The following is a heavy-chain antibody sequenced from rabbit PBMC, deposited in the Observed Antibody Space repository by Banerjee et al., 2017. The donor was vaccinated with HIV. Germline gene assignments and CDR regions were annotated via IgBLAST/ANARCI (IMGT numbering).Heavy chain of an antibody. CDR3: ARISGWGGDL. J-gene: IGHJ4*01. CDR2: INTISTNT. CDR1: GFDLSGYYY. Sequence: QEQLEESGGDLVKPEGSLTLTCKASGFDLSGYYYMCWVRQAPGKGLEWIACINTISTNTVYATWVNGRFTISSDNAQNTVDLQMNSLTAADTATYFCARISGWGGDLWGPGTLVTVS. V-gene: IGHV1S43*01. D-gene: IGHD4-1*01.